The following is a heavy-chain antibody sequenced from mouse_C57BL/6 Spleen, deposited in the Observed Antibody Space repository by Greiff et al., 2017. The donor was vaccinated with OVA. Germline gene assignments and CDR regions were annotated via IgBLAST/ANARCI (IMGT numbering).Heavy chain of an antibody. V-gene: IGHV5-16*01. CDR3: ARLATGRFDY. CDR2: INYDGSST. Sequence: EVKVVESEGGLVQPGSSMKLSCTASGFTFSDYYMAWVRQVPEKGLEWVANINYDGSSTYYLDSLKSRFIISRDNAKNILYLQMSSLKSEDTATYYCARLATGRFDYWGQGTTLTVSS. CDR1: GFTFSDYY. J-gene: IGHJ2*01. D-gene: IGHD4-1*02.